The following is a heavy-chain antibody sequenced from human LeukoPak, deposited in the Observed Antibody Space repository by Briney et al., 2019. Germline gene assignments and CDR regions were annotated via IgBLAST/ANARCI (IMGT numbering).Heavy chain of an antibody. D-gene: IGHD4-17*01. CDR2: IYYSGST. CDR3: ARALYSMTTVTTEYWFDY. V-gene: IGHV4-30-4*01. CDR1: GGSISSGDYY. J-gene: IGHJ4*02. Sequence: SQTLSLTCTVSGGSISSGDYYWSWIRQPPGKGLEWIGYIYYSGSTYYNPSLQSRVIISVDTSKNQFSLKLASVTAADTAVYYCARALYSMTTVTTEYWFDYWGQGTLVTVSS.